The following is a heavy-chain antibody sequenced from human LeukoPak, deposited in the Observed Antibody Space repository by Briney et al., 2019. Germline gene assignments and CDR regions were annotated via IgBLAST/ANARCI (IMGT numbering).Heavy chain of an antibody. J-gene: IGHJ4*01. V-gene: IGHV3-23*01. CDR3: AKESAAAGYFDY. CDR1: GFTFSSSA. Sequence: GGSLRLSCAASGFTFSSSAMSWVRQAPGKGLEWVSVISKSGDFTYYADSVKGRFTISRDSSKNTLNLQMNSLRAEDSAVYYCAKESAAAGYFDYWGLGTLVTVSS. CDR2: ISKSGDFT. D-gene: IGHD6-13*01.